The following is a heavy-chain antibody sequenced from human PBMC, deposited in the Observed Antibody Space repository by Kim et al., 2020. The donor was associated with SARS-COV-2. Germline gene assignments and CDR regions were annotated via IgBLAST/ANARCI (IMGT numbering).Heavy chain of an antibody. D-gene: IGHD3-10*01. V-gene: IGHV1-3*01. CDR1: GYTFTSYA. J-gene: IGHJ4*02. CDR3: ASWGGSGSYYNDSPFDY. CDR2: INAGNGNT. Sequence: ASVKVSCKASGYTFTSYAMHWVRQAPGQRLEWMGWINAGNGNTKYSQKFQGRVTITRDTSASTAYMELSSLRSEDTAVYYCASWGGSGSYYNDSPFDYWGQGTLVTVSS.